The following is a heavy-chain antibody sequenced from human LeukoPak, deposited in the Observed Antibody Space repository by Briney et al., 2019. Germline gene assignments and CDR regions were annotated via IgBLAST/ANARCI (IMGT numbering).Heavy chain of an antibody. J-gene: IGHJ4*02. V-gene: IGHV7-4-1*02. D-gene: IGHD2-21*02. CDR1: GYTFTSYA. CDR3: ARGLYCGGDCYSPDY. Sequence: VASVKVSFKASGYTFTSYAMNWVRQAPGQGREWMGWINTNTGNPTYAQGFTGRFVFSLDTSVSTAYLQISSLKAEDTAVYYCARGLYCGGDCYSPDYWGQGTLVTVSS. CDR2: INTNTGNP.